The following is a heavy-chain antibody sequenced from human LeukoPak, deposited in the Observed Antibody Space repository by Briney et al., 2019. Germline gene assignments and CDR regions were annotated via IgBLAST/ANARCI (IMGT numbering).Heavy chain of an antibody. CDR3: ARWVRWLLPIGYFDY. V-gene: IGHV4-34*01. D-gene: IGHD3-22*01. CDR2: INHSGST. CDR1: GFSFSVFW. J-gene: IGHJ4*02. Sequence: GSLRLSCAASGFSFSVFWMHWVRQPPGKGLEWIGEINHSGSTNYNPSLKSRVTISVDTSKNQFSLKLSSVTAADTAVYYCARWVRWLLPIGYFDYWGQGTLVTVSS.